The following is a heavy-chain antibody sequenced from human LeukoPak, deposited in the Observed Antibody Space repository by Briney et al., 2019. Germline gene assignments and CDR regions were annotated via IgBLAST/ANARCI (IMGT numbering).Heavy chain of an antibody. CDR2: INPDGSNT. V-gene: IGHV3-74*01. CDR3: ARDSQAVGTDFDY. Sequence: GGSLRLSCAASGFTFSNYWMHWVRQDPGKGLVWVSYINPDGSNTNYADSVKGRFTISRDNAKNSLYLQMHSLRAEDTAVYYCARDSQAVGTDFDYWGQGTPVTVSS. CDR1: GFTFSNYW. J-gene: IGHJ4*02. D-gene: IGHD6-13*01.